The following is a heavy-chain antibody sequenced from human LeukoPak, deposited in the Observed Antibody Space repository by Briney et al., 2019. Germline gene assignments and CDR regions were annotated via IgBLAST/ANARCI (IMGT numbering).Heavy chain of an antibody. CDR2: IYSGGSK. Sequence: GGSLRLSCAASGFTVSSNYMSWVRQAPGKGLGWVSVIYSGGSKYYADSVKGRFTISRDNSKNTLYLQMNSLRAEATAVYYCARFSSNGVSEFAYWGQGTLVTVSS. D-gene: IGHD2-8*01. V-gene: IGHV3-66*02. CDR3: ARFSSNGVSEFAY. J-gene: IGHJ4*02. CDR1: GFTVSSNY.